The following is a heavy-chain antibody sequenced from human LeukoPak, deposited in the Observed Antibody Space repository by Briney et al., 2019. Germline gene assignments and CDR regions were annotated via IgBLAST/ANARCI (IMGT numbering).Heavy chain of an antibody. Sequence: GGSLRLSCAASGFTFSSYWMSWVRQAPGKGLEWVANIKQDGSEKYYVDSVKGRFTISRDNAKNSLYLQMNSLRAEDTAVYYCARDFYGGKSPEIYWGQGTLVTVSS. CDR3: ARDFYGGKSPEIY. CDR1: GFTFSSYW. V-gene: IGHV3-7*01. D-gene: IGHD4-23*01. CDR2: IKQDGSEK. J-gene: IGHJ4*02.